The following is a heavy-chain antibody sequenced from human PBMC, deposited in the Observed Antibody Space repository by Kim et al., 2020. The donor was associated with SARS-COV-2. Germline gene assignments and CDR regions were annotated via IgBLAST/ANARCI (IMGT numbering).Heavy chain of an antibody. J-gene: IGHJ3*02. Sequence: GGSLRLSCAASGFSFSDSAMHWVRQASGKGMEWVGRIRSKPNNYATTYAASVKGRFTIARDDSKNAAYLQMNSLKTEDTAVYYCTRVPGPTLAFWDAYD. D-gene: IGHD3-3*02. CDR3: TRVPGPTLAFWDAYD. CDR1: GFSFSDSA. CDR2: IRSKPNNYAT. V-gene: IGHV3-73*01.